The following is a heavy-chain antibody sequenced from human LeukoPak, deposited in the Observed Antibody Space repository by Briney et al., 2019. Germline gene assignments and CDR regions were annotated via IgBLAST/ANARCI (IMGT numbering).Heavy chain of an antibody. CDR2: ISWNSGSI. D-gene: IGHD5-18*01. Sequence: GGSLRLSCAASGFTFDDYAMHWVRQAPGKGMEWVSGISWNSGSIGYADSVNGRFTISRDNAKNSLYLQMNSLRAEDTALYYCAKDRYSYGRYYFDYWGQGTLVTVSS. J-gene: IGHJ4*02. CDR3: AKDRYSYGRYYFDY. CDR1: GFTFDDYA. V-gene: IGHV3-9*01.